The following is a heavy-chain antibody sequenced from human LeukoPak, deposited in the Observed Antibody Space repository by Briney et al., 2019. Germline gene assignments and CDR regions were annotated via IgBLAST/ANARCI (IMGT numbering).Heavy chain of an antibody. J-gene: IGHJ6*02. CDR2: IIPILGIA. D-gene: IGHD3-9*01. CDR1: GGTFSSYA. Sequence: SVKVSCKASGGTFSSYAISWVRQAPGQGLEWVGRIIPILGIANYAQKFQGRVTITADKSTSTAYMELSSLRSEDTAVYYCARPSDILTGTTVGYGMDVWGQGTTVTVSS. V-gene: IGHV1-69*04. CDR3: ARPSDILTGTTVGYGMDV.